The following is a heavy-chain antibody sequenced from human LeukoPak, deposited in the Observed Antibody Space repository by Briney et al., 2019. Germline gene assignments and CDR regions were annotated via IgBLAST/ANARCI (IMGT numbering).Heavy chain of an antibody. CDR1: GFNFRDSG. D-gene: IGHD6-19*01. CDR2: MWNDGITG. J-gene: IGHJ3*02. V-gene: IGHV3-33*01. CDR3: ARGSSGWYLTKPFDI. Sequence: GGSLRLSCAASGFNFRDSGMHWVRQAPGKGLEWVAVMWNDGITGKYADSVRGRFSVSRDNSKNTVYLQMDSLRADDTSVYYCARGSSGWYLTKPFDIWGQGTMVTVSS.